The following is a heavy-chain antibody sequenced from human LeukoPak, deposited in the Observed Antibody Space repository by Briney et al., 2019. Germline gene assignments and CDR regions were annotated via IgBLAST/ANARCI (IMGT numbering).Heavy chain of an antibody. D-gene: IGHD5-12*01. Sequence: PGGSLRLSCAASGFTFSSYSMNWVRQAPGKGLEWVSSISSSSSYIYYADSVKGRFTISRDNAKNSLYLQMNSLRAEDTAVYYCARGGYSGYDSDNFDYWGQGTLVTVSS. V-gene: IGHV3-21*01. CDR1: GFTFSSYS. CDR3: ARGGYSGYDSDNFDY. CDR2: ISSSSSYI. J-gene: IGHJ4*02.